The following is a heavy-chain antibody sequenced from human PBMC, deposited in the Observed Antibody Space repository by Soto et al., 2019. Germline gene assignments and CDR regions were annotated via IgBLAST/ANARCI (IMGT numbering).Heavy chain of an antibody. D-gene: IGHD2-2*01. CDR3: ATGGLVVPAAADALDI. Sequence: GASVKVSCKASGYTFTSYGISWVRQAPGQGLERMGWISAYNGNTNYAQKLQGRVTMTTDTSTSTAYMELRSLRSDDTAVYYCATGGLVVPAAADALDIWGQGTMVTVSS. CDR1: GYTFTSYG. CDR2: ISAYNGNT. J-gene: IGHJ3*02. V-gene: IGHV1-18*01.